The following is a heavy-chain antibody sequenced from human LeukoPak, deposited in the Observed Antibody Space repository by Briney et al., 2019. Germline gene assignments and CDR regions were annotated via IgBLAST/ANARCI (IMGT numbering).Heavy chain of an antibody. CDR2: ISGSGGST. CDR3: AKGSADWGSYMDY. Sequence: GGSLRLSCAASGFTFSSYAMSWVRQAPGKGLEWVSAISGSGGSTYYADSVKGRFTISRDNSKNTLYLQMNSLRAEDMAVYYCAKGSADWGSYMDYWGQGTLVTVSS. J-gene: IGHJ4*02. D-gene: IGHD7-27*01. V-gene: IGHV3-23*01. CDR1: GFTFSSYA.